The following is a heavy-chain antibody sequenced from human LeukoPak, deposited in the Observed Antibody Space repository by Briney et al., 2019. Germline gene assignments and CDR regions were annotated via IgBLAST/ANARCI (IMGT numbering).Heavy chain of an antibody. CDR1: GYTFTSYG. Sequence: ASVKVSCKASGYTFTSYGISWVRQAPGQGLEWMGWISAYNGNTNYAQKLQGRVTMTTDTSTSTAYMELRSLRSDDTAVCYCARDQGTMIVVVVDAFDIWGQGTMVTVSS. CDR2: ISAYNGNT. J-gene: IGHJ3*02. D-gene: IGHD3-22*01. CDR3: ARDQGTMIVVVVDAFDI. V-gene: IGHV1-18*01.